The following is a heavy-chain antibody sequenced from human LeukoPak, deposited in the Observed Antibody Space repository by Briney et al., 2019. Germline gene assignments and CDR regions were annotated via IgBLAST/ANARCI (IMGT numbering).Heavy chain of an antibody. J-gene: IGHJ4*02. V-gene: IGHV3-9*01. CDR3: ARSRGQHIVVVTAKTQLYYFDY. CDR2: ISWNSGSI. Sequence: GGSLRLSCAASGFTFDDYAMHWVRQAPGKGLEWVSGISWNSGSIGYADSVKGRFTISRDNAKNSLYLQMNSLRAEDTALYYCARSRGQHIVVVTAKTQLYYFDYWGQGTLVTVSS. D-gene: IGHD2-21*02. CDR1: GFTFDDYA.